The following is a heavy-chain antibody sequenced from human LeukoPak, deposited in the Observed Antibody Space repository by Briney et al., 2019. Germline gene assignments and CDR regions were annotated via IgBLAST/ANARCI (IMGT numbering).Heavy chain of an antibody. CDR2: ISGSGGST. V-gene: IGHV3-23*01. D-gene: IGHD2-2*01. CDR3: AASIVVVPAAKIYYYGMDV. CDR1: GFTFSSYA. Sequence: GGSLRLSCAASGFTFSSYAMSWVRQAPGKGLEWVSAISGSGGSTYYADSVKGRFTISRDNSKNTLYLQMNSLRAEDTAVYYCAASIVVVPAAKIYYYGMDVWGQGTTVTVSS. J-gene: IGHJ6*02.